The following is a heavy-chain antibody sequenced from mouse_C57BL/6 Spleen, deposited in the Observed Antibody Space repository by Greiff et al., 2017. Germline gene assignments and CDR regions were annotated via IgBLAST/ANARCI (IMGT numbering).Heavy chain of an antibody. V-gene: IGHV1-81*01. CDR2: IYPRSGNT. D-gene: IGHD1-3*01. Sequence: VQLQEPGAELVRPGASVTLSCKASGYTFTSYGISWVKQRTGQGLEWIGEIYPRSGNTYYNEKFKGKATLTADKSSSTAYVELRSLTTEDAAVYFCARVGDGSYFDYWGQGTTLAVSS. CDR1: GYTFTSYG. J-gene: IGHJ2*01. CDR3: ARVGDGSYFDY.